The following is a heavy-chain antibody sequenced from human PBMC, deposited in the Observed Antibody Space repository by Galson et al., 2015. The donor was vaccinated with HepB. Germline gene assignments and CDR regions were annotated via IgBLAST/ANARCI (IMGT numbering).Heavy chain of an antibody. CDR3: ARDLRFLEWTGYYYGMDV. J-gene: IGHJ6*02. CDR1: GYVFTGYY. D-gene: IGHD3-3*01. Sequence: SVKVSCKASGYVFTGYYLHWVRQAPGQGLEWMGWINPNSGGTNYAQKFQDRVIMTRDTSISTAYMELNSLRSDDTAVYYCARDLRFLEWTGYYYGMDVWGQGTTVTVSS. V-gene: IGHV1-2*02. CDR2: INPNSGGT.